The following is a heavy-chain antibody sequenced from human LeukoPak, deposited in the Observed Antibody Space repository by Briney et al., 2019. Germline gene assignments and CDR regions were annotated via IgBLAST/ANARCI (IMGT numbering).Heavy chain of an antibody. V-gene: IGHV4-30-4*01. Sequence: PSETLSLTCTVSGGSISSGDYYWSWIRQPPGKGLEWIGYIYYSGSTYYNPSLKSRVTISVDTSKNQFSLKLSSVTAADTAVYYCARLAPSNYHGGSGYLDYWGQGTLVTVSS. D-gene: IGHD3-22*01. CDR2: IYYSGST. CDR1: GGSISSGDYY. J-gene: IGHJ4*02. CDR3: ARLAPSNYHGGSGYLDY.